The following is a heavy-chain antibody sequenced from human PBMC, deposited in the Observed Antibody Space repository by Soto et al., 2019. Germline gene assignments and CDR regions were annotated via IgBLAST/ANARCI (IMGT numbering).Heavy chain of an antibody. CDR2: TSFDGSSG. D-gene: IGHD6-19*01. CDR3: AKSPPAVAGYFDY. CDR1: GFTFSSSG. J-gene: IGHJ4*02. Sequence: QVQLVESGGGVVQPGRSLRLSCAASGFTFSSSGMHWVRQAPGKGLEWVAVTSFDGSSGYYADSVRGRFTISRDNSNNKRDLQMNSLGVEDTAVYYCAKSPPAVAGYFDYWGQGTLVTFSS. V-gene: IGHV3-30*18.